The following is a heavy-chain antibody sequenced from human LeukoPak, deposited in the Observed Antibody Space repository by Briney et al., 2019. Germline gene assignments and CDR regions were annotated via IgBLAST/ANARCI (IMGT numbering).Heavy chain of an antibody. J-gene: IGHJ5*02. Sequence: ASVKVSCKASGYTFTAYYVHWVRQAPGQGLEWIGWINPNTGDTNYAPKFQGRVTMIKAKSNNSAYMALNKLTSDDTAVYYCGRGNKSFDPWGQGTLVTVSS. CDR3: GRGNKSFDP. CDR2: INPNTGDT. CDR1: GYTFTAYY. V-gene: IGHV1-2*02.